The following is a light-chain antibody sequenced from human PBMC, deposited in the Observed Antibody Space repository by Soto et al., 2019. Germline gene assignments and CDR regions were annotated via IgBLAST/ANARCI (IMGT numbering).Light chain of an antibody. J-gene: IGLJ1*01. CDR1: SNDVGSYNY. CDR3: SSYTSSSNPYV. Sequence: QSALTQPASVSGSPGQSITISCTGTSNDVGSYNYVSWYQQHPGKAPKLMIYDVSSRPSGVSNRFSGSKSGNTASLTISGLQAEDEADYYCSSYTSSSNPYVFGTGTKVTVL. CDR2: DVS. V-gene: IGLV2-14*01.